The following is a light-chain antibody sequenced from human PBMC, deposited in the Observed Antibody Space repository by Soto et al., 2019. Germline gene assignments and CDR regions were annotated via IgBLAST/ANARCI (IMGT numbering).Light chain of an antibody. CDR2: DNN. V-gene: IGLV1-51*01. J-gene: IGLJ2*01. Sequence: QSVLTQPPSVSAAPGQKVTISCSGSSSNIGNNYVSWYQQLPGTAPKLLIYDNNKRPSGIPDRFSGSKSGTSATLGITGLQTGDEADYYCGTWDSSLGPDVVFGGGTKLTVL. CDR3: GTWDSSLGPDVV. CDR1: SSNIGNNY.